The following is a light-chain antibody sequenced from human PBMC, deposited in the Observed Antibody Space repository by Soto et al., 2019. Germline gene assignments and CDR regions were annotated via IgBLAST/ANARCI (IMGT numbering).Light chain of an antibody. Sequence: DIQMTQSPSTLSASVGERVTITCRASQSVSHFLTWYQQKPGKAPKLLIYKASTLESGVPARFSGSGSGTEFTLTISSLQPDDFGTYYCQQFNSYWWTFGQGTKWIS. CDR1: QSVSHF. CDR2: KAS. CDR3: QQFNSYWWT. V-gene: IGKV1-5*03. J-gene: IGKJ1*01.